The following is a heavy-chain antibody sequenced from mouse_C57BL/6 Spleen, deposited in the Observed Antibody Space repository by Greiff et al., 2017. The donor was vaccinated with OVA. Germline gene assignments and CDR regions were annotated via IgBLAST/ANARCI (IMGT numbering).Heavy chain of an antibody. CDR2: IHPSDSDT. V-gene: IGHV1-74*01. Sequence: QVQLQQPGAELVKPGASVKVSCKASGYTFTSYWMHWVKQRPGQGLEWIGRIHPSDSDTNYNQKFKGKATLTVDKSSSTAYMQLSSLTSEDSAVYYCAAPGDYYGSSYGSYYAMDYWGQGTSVTVSS. D-gene: IGHD1-1*01. CDR1: GYTFTSYW. J-gene: IGHJ4*01. CDR3: AAPGDYYGSSYGSYYAMDY.